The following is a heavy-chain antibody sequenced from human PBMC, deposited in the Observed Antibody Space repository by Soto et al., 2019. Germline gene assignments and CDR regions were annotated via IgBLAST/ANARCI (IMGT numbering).Heavy chain of an antibody. Sequence: GASVKVSCKASGYTFSSYAMHWVRQAPGQGLEWMGGIIPYYNTLNYAQKFQDRVTITADDSTNTVYMELSSLRSDDTAVYFCASGASRWYPYFFDSWAQGTLVTVSS. CDR2: IIPYYNTL. J-gene: IGHJ4*02. CDR3: ASGASRWYPYFFDS. V-gene: IGHV1-69*13. D-gene: IGHD6-13*01. CDR1: GYTFSSYA.